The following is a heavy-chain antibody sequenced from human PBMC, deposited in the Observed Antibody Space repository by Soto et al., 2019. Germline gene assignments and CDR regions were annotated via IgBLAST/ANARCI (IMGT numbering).Heavy chain of an antibody. CDR1: GYPFTVYG. CDR3: TRVTPSGDMDY. D-gene: IGHD6-19*01. Sequence: ASVKVSCKASGYPFTVYGLSWVRQAPGQGLEYMGWVFTYNGNTKYAQNLQGRVTMTTDTSTSTAYMELRSLTSDDTAVYFCTRVTPSGDMDYWGQGTQVTVSS. J-gene: IGHJ4*02. V-gene: IGHV1-18*04. CDR2: VFTYNGNT.